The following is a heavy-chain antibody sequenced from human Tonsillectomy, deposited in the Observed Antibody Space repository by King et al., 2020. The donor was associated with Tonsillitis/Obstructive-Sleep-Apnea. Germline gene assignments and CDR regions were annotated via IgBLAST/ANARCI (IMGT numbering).Heavy chain of an antibody. CDR2: INTYNANT. CDR1: GYTFTTYG. V-gene: IGHV1-18*01. CDR3: ARDLGHIVATNDPGDY. J-gene: IGHJ4*02. D-gene: IGHD5-12*01. Sequence: VQLVQSGAEVKKPGASVKVSCKASGYTFTTYGINWVRQAPGQGLEWMGWINTYNANTNYAQKLQGRVTMTTDTSTSTAYMELRGLRSDDTAVYYCARDLGHIVATNDPGDYWGQGTLVTVSS.